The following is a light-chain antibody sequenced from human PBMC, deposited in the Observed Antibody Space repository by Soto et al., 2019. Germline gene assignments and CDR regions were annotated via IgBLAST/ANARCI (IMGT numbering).Light chain of an antibody. J-gene: IGKJ3*01. Sequence: EIVMTQSPATLSLSPGDRATLSYRASENVFNFMAWYQHKPGLAPRLLIYDASNRATGVPSRFSGSGSGTDFTLTISSLDPEDVAVYYCQQRTKWPPIFTFGPGTKVEIK. CDR1: ENVFNF. CDR3: QQRTKWPPIFT. CDR2: DAS. V-gene: IGKV3-11*01.